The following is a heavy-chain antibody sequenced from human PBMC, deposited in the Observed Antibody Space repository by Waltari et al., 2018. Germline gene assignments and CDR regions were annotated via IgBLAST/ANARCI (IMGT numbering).Heavy chain of an antibody. CDR2: MVPCLHTP. CDR3: ARGPDGFDV. CDR1: GGTFTTFG. V-gene: IGHV1-69*01. Sequence: QVQLVQSGAEVKKPGSSVKVSCKTSGGTFTTFGITWVRQTPGQGLEWMGGMVPCLHTPNFAQKCQYRVTISADESTSTVSMEVSGLRSEDTAVYYCARGPDGFDVWGQGTVVTVSS. J-gene: IGHJ3*01.